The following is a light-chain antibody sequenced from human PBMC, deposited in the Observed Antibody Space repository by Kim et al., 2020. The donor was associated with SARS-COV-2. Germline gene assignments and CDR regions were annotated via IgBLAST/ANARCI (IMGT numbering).Light chain of an antibody. CDR1: QSISSW. J-gene: IGKJ2*01. V-gene: IGKV1-5*03. CDR3: QQYNSYPYT. CDR2: KAS. Sequence: SASVGARVTITCRASQSISSWLAWYPQKPGKAPKLLIYKASSLESGVPSRFSGSGAGTEFTLTISSLQPDDFATYYCQQYNSYPYTFGQGTKLEI.